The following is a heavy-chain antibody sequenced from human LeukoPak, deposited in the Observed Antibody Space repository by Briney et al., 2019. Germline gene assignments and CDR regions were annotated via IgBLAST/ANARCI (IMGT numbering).Heavy chain of an antibody. J-gene: IGHJ2*01. CDR1: VDSVSTNSAA. CDR2: TYYRSKWYN. CDR3: ARAGGSHVWYFDL. D-gene: IGHD3-16*01. V-gene: IGHV6-1*01. Sequence: SQTLSLTCAISVDSVSTNSAAWNWIRQFPSRGLEWLGRTYYRSKWYNDYAVSVKSRITINPDTSKNQFSLQLNSVTPEDTAVYYCARAGGSHVWYFDLWGRGTLVTVSS.